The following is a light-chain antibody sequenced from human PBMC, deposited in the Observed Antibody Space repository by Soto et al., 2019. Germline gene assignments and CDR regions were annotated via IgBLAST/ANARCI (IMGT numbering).Light chain of an antibody. J-gene: IGKJ4*01. V-gene: IGKV1-9*01. CDR3: QHLNNFPLT. Sequence: DIQLTQSPSFLSASVGDRVTITCRASRGINSYLAWYQQEPGKAPKLLIYTASTLQSGVPSRFGGSGSGTEFTLTISSLQPEDFGTYYCQHLNNFPLTFGGGTKVEIK. CDR2: TAS. CDR1: RGINSY.